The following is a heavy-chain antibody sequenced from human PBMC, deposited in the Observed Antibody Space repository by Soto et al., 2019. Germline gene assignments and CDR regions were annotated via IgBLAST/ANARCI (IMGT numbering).Heavy chain of an antibody. J-gene: IGHJ4*02. CDR3: ARGYSYGQVFDY. Sequence: SETLSLTCAVSGGSISSGGYSWSWIRQPPGKGLEWIGYIYHSGSTYYNPSLKSRVTISVDRSKNQFSLKLSSVTAADTAVYYCARGYSYGQVFDYRGQGTLVTVSS. CDR2: IYHSGST. V-gene: IGHV4-30-2*01. D-gene: IGHD5-18*01. CDR1: GGSISSGGYS.